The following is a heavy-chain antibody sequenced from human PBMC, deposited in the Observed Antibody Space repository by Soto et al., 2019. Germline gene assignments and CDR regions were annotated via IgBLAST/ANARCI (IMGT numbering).Heavy chain of an antibody. V-gene: IGHV3-9*01. CDR1: DFTFDDYV. D-gene: IGHD5-18*01. CDR2: ISWNSGSI. CDR3: AKSYSAAMVFLGMDV. Sequence: PGGSLRLSCAASDFTFDDYVMHWVRQAPGKGLEWVSSISWNSGSIGYADSVKGRFTISRDNAKNSLYLQMNSLRAEDTALYYCAKSYSAAMVFLGMDVWGQGTTVTVSS. J-gene: IGHJ6*02.